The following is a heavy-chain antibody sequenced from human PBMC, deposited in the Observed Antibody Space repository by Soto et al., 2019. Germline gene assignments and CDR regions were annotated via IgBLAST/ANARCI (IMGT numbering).Heavy chain of an antibody. CDR1: GFTFSSYS. Sequence: EVQLVESGGGLVQPGGSLRLSSVASGFTFSSYSMNWVRQAPGKGLEWVSYISSSSSTIAYADSVKGRFTISRDNAKNSLYLQMYSLRDEDTAVYYCARDFSGWYWYFDLWGRGTLVTVSS. CDR3: ARDFSGWYWYFDL. CDR2: ISSSSSTI. V-gene: IGHV3-48*02. J-gene: IGHJ2*01. D-gene: IGHD6-19*01.